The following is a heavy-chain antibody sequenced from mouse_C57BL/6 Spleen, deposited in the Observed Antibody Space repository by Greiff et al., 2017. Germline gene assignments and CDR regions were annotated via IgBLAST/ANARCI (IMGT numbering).Heavy chain of an antibody. D-gene: IGHD2-3*01. CDR2: IHPNSGST. V-gene: IGHV1-64*01. Sequence: QVQLQQPGAELVKPGASVKLSCKASGYTFTSYWMHWVKQRPGQGLEWIGMIHPNSGSTNYNEKFKSKATLTVDKSSSTAYMQLSSLTSEDSAVYYCARNYDGYYGYAMDYWGQGTSVTVSS. CDR1: GYTFTSYW. J-gene: IGHJ4*01. CDR3: ARNYDGYYGYAMDY.